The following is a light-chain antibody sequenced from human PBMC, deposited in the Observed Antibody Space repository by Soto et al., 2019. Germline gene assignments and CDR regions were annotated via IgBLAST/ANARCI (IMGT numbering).Light chain of an antibody. V-gene: IGKV3-11*01. Sequence: EIVLTQSPATLSLSPGERATLSCRASQNIGNYLAWYRQKPGQAPRLLIYEASNRATGIPARFSGSGSGTDFTPTISRLEPEDFAVYYCQQRSRWPPTWTFGQGTRVEIK. J-gene: IGKJ1*01. CDR2: EAS. CDR1: QNIGNY. CDR3: QQRSRWPPTWT.